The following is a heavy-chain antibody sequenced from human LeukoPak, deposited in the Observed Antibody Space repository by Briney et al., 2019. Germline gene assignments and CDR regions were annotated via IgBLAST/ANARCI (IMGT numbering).Heavy chain of an antibody. CDR1: GFTFSSYG. CDR2: IRHDGINK. D-gene: IGHD3-10*01. V-gene: IGHV3-30*02. Sequence: PGGSLRLSCAASGFTFSSYGIHWVRQAPGKGLEWVAFIRHDGINKFYADSVKGRFTISRDNAKNSLYLQMNSLRVGDTAVYYCARWGGSGTFWDGFDIWGQGTMVTVSS. J-gene: IGHJ3*02. CDR3: ARWGGSGTFWDGFDI.